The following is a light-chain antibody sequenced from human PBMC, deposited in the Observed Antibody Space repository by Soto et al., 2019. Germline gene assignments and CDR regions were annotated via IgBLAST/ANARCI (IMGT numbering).Light chain of an antibody. V-gene: IGKV3-20*01. J-gene: IGKJ4*01. CDR1: QSVGNNY. Sequence: EIVLTQSPGTLSLSPGKRATLYCRASQSVGNNYLAWYQQKPGQAPRFLIYDASSRATGIPDRFSGSGSGTDFTLTISRLEPEDFAVYYCQQYGSTPLTFGGGTKV. CDR3: QQYGSTPLT. CDR2: DAS.